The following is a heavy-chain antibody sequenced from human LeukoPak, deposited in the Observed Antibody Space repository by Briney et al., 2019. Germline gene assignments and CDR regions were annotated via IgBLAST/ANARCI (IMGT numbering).Heavy chain of an antibody. Sequence: ETLSLTCAVYGGSFSGYYWSWIRQPPGKGLEWIGEINHSGSTNYNPSLKSRVTISVDTSKNQFSLKLNSVTAADTAVYYCARVRAAAIPYYFDYWGQGTLVTVSS. V-gene: IGHV4-34*01. D-gene: IGHD6-13*01. J-gene: IGHJ4*02. CDR2: INHSGST. CDR3: ARVRAAAIPYYFDY. CDR1: GGSFSGYY.